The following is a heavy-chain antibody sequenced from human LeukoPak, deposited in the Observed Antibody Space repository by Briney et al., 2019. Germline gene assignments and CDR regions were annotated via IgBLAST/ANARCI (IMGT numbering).Heavy chain of an antibody. D-gene: IGHD2-2*01. V-gene: IGHV3-33*01. CDR2: IWYDGSKK. CDR1: GFTLSSYG. CDR3: ARERGEDCSSTSCYLDAFDI. Sequence: PGGSLLLSGAASGFTLSSYGRHGVGRAPGKGRGWVGVIWYDGSKKYNADSVNGRFTISRDNSKNTLYLQMNSLRAEDTAVYYCARERGEDCSSTSCYLDAFDIWGQGTMVTVSS. J-gene: IGHJ3*02.